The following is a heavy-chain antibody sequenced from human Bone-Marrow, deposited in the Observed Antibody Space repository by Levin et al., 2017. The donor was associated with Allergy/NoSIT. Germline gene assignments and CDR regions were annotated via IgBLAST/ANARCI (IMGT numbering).Heavy chain of an antibody. CDR1: VFTFSNSS. J-gene: IGHJ6*02. D-gene: IGHD6-13*01. CDR3: ARDCPHLSYSSTWYYYYGMDV. V-gene: IGHV3-48*02. Sequence: GGSLRLSCAASVFTFSNSSMNWVRQAPGKGLEWVSYISDSSSSIFYADSVKGRFTISRDNAKNSLFLQMNSLRDEDTAVYYCARDCPHLSYSSTWYYYYGMDVWGQGTTVTVSS. CDR2: ISDSSSSI.